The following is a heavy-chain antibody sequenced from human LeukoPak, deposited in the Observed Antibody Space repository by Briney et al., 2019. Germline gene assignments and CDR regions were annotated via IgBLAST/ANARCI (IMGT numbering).Heavy chain of an antibody. CDR2: ISASRSKP. Sequence: GGSLRLSCAASGFAFSSYGMSWVRQAPGKGLEWVAAISASRSKPHYSDSVKGRFFISRDNSENTVYLQMKSLRGEDRALYYCAKGQVEFDFWGQGTLVTVSS. CDR1: GFAFSSYG. V-gene: IGHV3-23*01. CDR3: AKGQVEFDF. J-gene: IGHJ4*02.